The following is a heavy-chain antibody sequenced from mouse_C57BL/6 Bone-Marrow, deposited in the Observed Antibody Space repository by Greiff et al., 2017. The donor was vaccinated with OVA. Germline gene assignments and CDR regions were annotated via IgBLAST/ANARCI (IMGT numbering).Heavy chain of an antibody. CDR1: GYAFSSYW. Sequence: QVQLKESGAELVKPGASVKISCKASGYAFSSYWMNWVKQRPGKGLEWIGQIYPGDGDTNYNGKFKGKATLTADKSSSTAYMQLSSLTSEDSAVYFCARNHYSNFDYWGQGTTLTVSS. CDR2: IYPGDGDT. J-gene: IGHJ2*01. V-gene: IGHV1-80*01. CDR3: ARNHYSNFDY. D-gene: IGHD2-5*01.